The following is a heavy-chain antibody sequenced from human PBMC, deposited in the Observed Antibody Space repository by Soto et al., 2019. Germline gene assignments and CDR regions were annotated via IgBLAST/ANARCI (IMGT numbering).Heavy chain of an antibody. CDR3: ATARGYYYDSSAPGPHAFDI. J-gene: IGHJ3*02. Sequence: QVQLVQSGAEVKKPGASVKVSCKVSGYTLTELSMHWVRQAPGKGLEWMGGFDPEDGETIYAQKFQGRVTMTEDTSTDPAYMELSSLRSEDTAVYYCATARGYYYDSSAPGPHAFDIWGQGTMVTVSS. CDR2: FDPEDGET. CDR1: GYTLTELS. V-gene: IGHV1-24*01. D-gene: IGHD3-22*01.